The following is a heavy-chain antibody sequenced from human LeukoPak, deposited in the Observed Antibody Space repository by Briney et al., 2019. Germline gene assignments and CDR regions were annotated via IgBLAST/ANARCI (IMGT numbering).Heavy chain of an antibody. CDR3: AKHGLRLGELSCKSPFDY. J-gene: IGHJ4*02. V-gene: IGHV4-39*01. CDR2: IYYSGSS. CDR1: GGSISSSSYY. Sequence: SETLSLSCTASGGSISSSSYYWGWLRQPPGKGLECIGSIYYSGSSYYHPTLKGRVTRSVDTSKNQFSLKLSSVNDADTAVYYCAKHGLRLGELSCKSPFDYWGQGALVTVSS. D-gene: IGHD3-16*02.